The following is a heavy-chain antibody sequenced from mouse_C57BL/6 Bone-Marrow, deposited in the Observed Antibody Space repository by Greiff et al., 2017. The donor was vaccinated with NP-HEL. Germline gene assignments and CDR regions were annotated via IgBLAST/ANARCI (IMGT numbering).Heavy chain of an antibody. Sequence: EVQLQQSGAELVRPGASVKLSCTASGFNIKDDYMHWVKQRPEQGLEWIGWIDPENGDTEYASKFQGKATITADTSSNTAYLQLSSLTSEDTAVYYCTTRGRSNHVWAMDYWGQGTSVTVSS. V-gene: IGHV14-4*01. D-gene: IGHD2-5*01. CDR1: GFNIKDDY. CDR3: TTRGRSNHVWAMDY. J-gene: IGHJ4*01. CDR2: IDPENGDT.